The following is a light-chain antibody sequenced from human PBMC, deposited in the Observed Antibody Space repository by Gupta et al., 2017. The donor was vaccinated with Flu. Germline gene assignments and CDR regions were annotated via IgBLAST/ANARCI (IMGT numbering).Light chain of an antibody. J-gene: IGKJ3*01. CDR3: QQSDSDPLFT. Sequence: SSLYASVGDRGTITCRASQSIRYYLNWYKQKPGKAPKPLIYSASTWQSGVPSRFSGSGSGKDLTLTISSRQQDDFATYYCQQSDSDPLFTFGHGTKVDIK. V-gene: IGKV1-39*01. CDR1: QSIRYY. CDR2: SAS.